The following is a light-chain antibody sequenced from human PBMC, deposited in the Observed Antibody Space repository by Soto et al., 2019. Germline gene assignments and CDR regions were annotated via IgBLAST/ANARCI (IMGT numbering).Light chain of an antibody. CDR3: QQYENLPT. J-gene: IGKJ1*01. CDR2: DAS. CDR1: QGISNW. Sequence: IPMSQSPSSVSASVADRVTITFRASQGISNWLAWYQQKPGKAPKLLIYDASNLEAGVPSRFRGSGSGTDFTFTISRLQPEDIATYYCQQYENLPTFGQGTKVDIK. V-gene: IGKV1-33*01.